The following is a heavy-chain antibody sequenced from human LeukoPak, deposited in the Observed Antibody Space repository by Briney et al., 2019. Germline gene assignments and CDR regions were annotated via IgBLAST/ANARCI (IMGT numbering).Heavy chain of an antibody. CDR3: ARRAGAYSHPYDY. D-gene: IGHD4/OR15-4a*01. Sequence: GSLRLSCPVSGFTVSSNSMSWVHQAPGKGLEWVSFIYSDNTHYSDSVKGRFTISRDNSKNTLYLQMNSLRAEDTAVYYCARRAGAYSHPYDYWGQGTLVTVSS. CDR2: IYSDNT. V-gene: IGHV3-53*01. J-gene: IGHJ4*02. CDR1: GFTVSSNS.